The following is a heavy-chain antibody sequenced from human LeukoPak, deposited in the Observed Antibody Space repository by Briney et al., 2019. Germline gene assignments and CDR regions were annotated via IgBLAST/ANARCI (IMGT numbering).Heavy chain of an antibody. J-gene: IGHJ2*01. CDR3: ARVVAARNWYFDL. CDR2: TNPNSGGT. V-gene: IGHV1-2*06. CDR1: GYTFTGYY. Sequence: ASVKVSCKASGYTFTGYYMHWVRQAPGQGLEWMGRTNPNSGGTNYAQKFQGRVHMTRDTSISTAYMELSRLRSDDTAVYYCARVVAARNWYFDLWGRGTLVTVSS. D-gene: IGHD6-6*01.